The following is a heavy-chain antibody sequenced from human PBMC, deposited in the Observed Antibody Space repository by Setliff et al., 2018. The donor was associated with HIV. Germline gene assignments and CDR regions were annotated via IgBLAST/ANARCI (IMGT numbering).Heavy chain of an antibody. D-gene: IGHD3-9*01. CDR1: GFTFSNYG. V-gene: IGHV3-9*01. J-gene: IGHJ4*02. CDR3: VKGYDVLTGDPDS. CDR2: VSWNSDSI. Sequence: GGSLRLSCAASGFTFSNYGMHWVRQGPGQGLEWVSSVSWNSDSINYADSVKGRFTISRDNARSSLFLQMNSLRAEDTALYYCVKGYDVLTGDPDSWGQGTLVTVSS.